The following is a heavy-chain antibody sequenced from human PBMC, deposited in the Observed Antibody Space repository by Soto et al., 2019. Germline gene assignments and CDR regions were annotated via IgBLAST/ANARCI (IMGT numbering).Heavy chain of an antibody. V-gene: IGHV1-8*01. CDR2: MNPNSGNT. Sequence: ASVKVSCKASGYTFTSYDINWVRQATGQGLEWMGWMNPNSGNTGYAQKFQGRVTMTRNTSISTAYMELSSLRSEDTAVYYCARSPPLYYYDSSGIDAFDIWGQGTMVTVSS. J-gene: IGHJ3*02. D-gene: IGHD3-22*01. CDR3: ARSPPLYYYDSSGIDAFDI. CDR1: GYTFTSYD.